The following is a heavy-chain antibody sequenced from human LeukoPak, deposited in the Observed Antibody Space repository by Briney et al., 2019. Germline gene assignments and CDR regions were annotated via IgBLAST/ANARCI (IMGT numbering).Heavy chain of an antibody. J-gene: IGHJ4*02. V-gene: IGHV4-59*01. Sequence: SETLSLTCTVSGGSISRYYWSWIRQPPGKGLEWIGYIYYSGSTNYNPSLKSRVTISVDTSKNQFSLKLSSVTAADTAVYYCARSLRPDYFDYWGQGTLVTVSS. CDR1: GGSISRYY. CDR3: ARSLRPDYFDY. D-gene: IGHD5-12*01. CDR2: IYYSGST.